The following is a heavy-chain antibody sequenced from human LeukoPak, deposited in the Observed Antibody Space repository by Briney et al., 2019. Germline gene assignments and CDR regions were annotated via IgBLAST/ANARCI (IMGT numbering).Heavy chain of an antibody. Sequence: GGSLRLSCAASGFTFSSYSMNWVRQAPGKGLEWVSSISSSSSYIYYADSVKGRFTISRDNAKNSLYLQMNSLRAEDTAVYYCARAGIGIYYYGMDVWGQGTTVTVSS. CDR1: GFTFSSYS. J-gene: IGHJ6*02. CDR3: ARAGIGIYYYGMDV. V-gene: IGHV3-21*01. D-gene: IGHD6-19*01. CDR2: ISSSSSYI.